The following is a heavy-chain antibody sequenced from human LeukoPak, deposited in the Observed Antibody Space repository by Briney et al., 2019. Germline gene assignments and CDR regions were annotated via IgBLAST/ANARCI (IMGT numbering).Heavy chain of an antibody. V-gene: IGHV1-69*05. CDR3: ARVGSGYDSSGYFDY. Sequence: GSSVKVSCKASGGTFSSYAISWVRQAPGQGLEWMGGIIPIFGTANYAQKFQGRVTITTDESTSIAYMELSSLRSEDTAVYYCARVGSGYDSSGYFDYWGQGTLVTVSS. CDR2: IIPIFGTA. D-gene: IGHD3-22*01. CDR1: GGTFSSYA. J-gene: IGHJ4*02.